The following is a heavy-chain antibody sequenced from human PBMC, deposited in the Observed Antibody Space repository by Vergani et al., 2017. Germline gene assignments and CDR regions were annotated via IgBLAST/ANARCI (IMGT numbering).Heavy chain of an antibody. CDR2: MFYSGTT. CDR3: ARGKYNSGDYYYYFGLDV. D-gene: IGHD3-22*01. Sequence: QLLLQDSGPGQVKPSETLSLTCGVSDGSINSRSYYWAWIRQPPGKGLEWIGMMFYSGTTYYNPSLKSRVTIFLDTSKGQFSLQVTSVTAADTAVYFCARGKYNSGDYYYYFGLDVWGQGTTATVSS. V-gene: IGHV4-39*01. J-gene: IGHJ6*02. CDR1: DGSINSRSYY.